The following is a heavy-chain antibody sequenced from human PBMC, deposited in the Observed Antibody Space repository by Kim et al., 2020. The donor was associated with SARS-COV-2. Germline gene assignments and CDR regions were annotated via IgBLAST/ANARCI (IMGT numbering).Heavy chain of an antibody. CDR1: GFTFSDYY. CDR3: ARPPGMRYCSGGSCPLGEIDC. D-gene: IGHD2-15*01. J-gene: IGHJ4*02. Sequence: GGSLRLSCAASGFTFSDYYMSWIRQAPGKGLEWVSYISSSSSYTNYADSVKGRFTISRDNAKNSLYLQMNSLRAEDTAVYYCARPPGMRYCSGGSCPLGEIDCWGQGTLVTVSS. V-gene: IGHV3-11*03. CDR2: ISSSSSYT.